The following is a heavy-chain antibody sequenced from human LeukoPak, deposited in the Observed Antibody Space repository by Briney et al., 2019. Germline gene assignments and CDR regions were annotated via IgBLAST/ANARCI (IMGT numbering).Heavy chain of an antibody. Sequence: ASVKVSCKASGYTFTDYYIDWVRQAPGQGLEWMGWINPNSGATNYAQKFQGRVAMTRDRPFSTVYMQLDSLISDDTAVYYCARALSLDYWGQGTLVAVSA. CDR2: INPNSGAT. V-gene: IGHV1-2*02. CDR1: GYTFTDYY. J-gene: IGHJ4*02. CDR3: ARALSLDY.